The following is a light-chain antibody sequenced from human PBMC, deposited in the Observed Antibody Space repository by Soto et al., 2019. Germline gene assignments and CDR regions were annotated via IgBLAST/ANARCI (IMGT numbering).Light chain of an antibody. CDR1: QGLSSD. CDR2: AAS. Sequence: DIQLTQSPSFLSASVGDRVTITCRASQGLSSDLAWYQQKPGKAPKLLIYAASTLQSGVPSRFSGSGSGKEFTLPISSLQPEDFATYYCQQLNSYPITFGQGTRLEIK. J-gene: IGKJ5*01. V-gene: IGKV1-9*01. CDR3: QQLNSYPIT.